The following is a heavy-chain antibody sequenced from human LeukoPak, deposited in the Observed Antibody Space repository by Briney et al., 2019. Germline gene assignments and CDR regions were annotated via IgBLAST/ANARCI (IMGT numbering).Heavy chain of an antibody. V-gene: IGHV3-23*01. CDR2: ISGGGGAT. CDR1: GFTFNTYG. J-gene: IGHJ4*02. D-gene: IGHD3-10*01. Sequence: GGSLRLSCAAAGFTFNTYGMSWVRQAPGKGMEWVSGISGGGGATYYADSVKGRFTISRDEPHNTLYLQMNSLRAEDTAVYFCARGGVDYYGSGTYYLMYYFDYWGQGALVTVSS. CDR3: ARGGVDYYGSGTYYLMYYFDY.